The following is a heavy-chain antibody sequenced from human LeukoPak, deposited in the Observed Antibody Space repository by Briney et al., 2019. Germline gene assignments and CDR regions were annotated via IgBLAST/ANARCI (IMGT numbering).Heavy chain of an antibody. J-gene: IGHJ1*01. Sequence: GGSLRLSCAASGFTFSSYSMIWVRQAPGKGLVWVSRVSNDGTYTEYADSVKGRFTISRDNAKDTLYLQVNSLRAEDTAVYYCAITVDCRATTDCYSYFHHWGQGTLVTVSS. CDR2: VSNDGTYT. D-gene: IGHD2-21*02. CDR1: GFTFSSYS. CDR3: AITVDCRATTDCYSYFHH. V-gene: IGHV3-74*03.